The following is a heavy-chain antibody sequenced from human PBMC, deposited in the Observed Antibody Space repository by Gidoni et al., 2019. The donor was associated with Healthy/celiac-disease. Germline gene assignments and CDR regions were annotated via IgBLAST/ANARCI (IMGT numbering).Heavy chain of an antibody. CDR3: ARGQQLAPLGY. J-gene: IGHJ4*02. D-gene: IGHD6-13*01. CDR1: GFTFSSYR. Sequence: EVQLVESGGGLVTPGWSLRPSCAASGFTFSSYRMNWVRQAPGKGLEWVSSISSSSSYIYYADSVKGRFTISRDNAKNSLYLQMNSLRAEDTAVYYCARGQQLAPLGYWGQGTLVTVSS. V-gene: IGHV3-21*01. CDR2: ISSSSSYI.